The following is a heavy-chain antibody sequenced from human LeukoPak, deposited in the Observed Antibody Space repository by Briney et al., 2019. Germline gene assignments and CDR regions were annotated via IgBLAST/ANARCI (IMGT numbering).Heavy chain of an antibody. J-gene: IGHJ4*02. Sequence: GGSLRLSCAASGFTFSSYSMNWVRQAPGKGLEWVSSISSSSSYIYYADSVKGRFTISRDYAKNSLYLQMNSLRAEDTAVYYCAREIPGIAVAGIGYWGQGTLVTVSS. V-gene: IGHV3-21*01. CDR2: ISSSSSYI. CDR3: AREIPGIAVAGIGY. D-gene: IGHD6-19*01. CDR1: GFTFSSYS.